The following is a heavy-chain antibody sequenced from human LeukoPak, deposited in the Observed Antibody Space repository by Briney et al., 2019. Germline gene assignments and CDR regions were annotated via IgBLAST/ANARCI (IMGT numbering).Heavy chain of an antibody. CDR3: ARGHHYDFWSGCNWFDP. CDR2: INHSGST. V-gene: IGHV4-34*01. Sequence: SETLSLTCAVYGGSFSGYYWSWIRQPPGKGLEWIGEINHSGSTNYNPSLESRVTISVDTSKNQFSLKLSSVTAADTAVYYCARGHHYDFWSGCNWFDPWGQGTLVTVSS. CDR1: GGSFSGYY. D-gene: IGHD3-3*01. J-gene: IGHJ5*02.